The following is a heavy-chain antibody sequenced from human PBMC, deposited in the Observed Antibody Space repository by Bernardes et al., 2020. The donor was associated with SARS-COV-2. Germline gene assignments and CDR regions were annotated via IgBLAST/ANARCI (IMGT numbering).Heavy chain of an antibody. J-gene: IGHJ3*01. CDR3: ARVVSGPHVGADAFAV. CDR1: GFTFSTYA. CDR2: VNSAGTT. V-gene: IGHV3-23*01. D-gene: IGHD2-21*02. Sequence: GGPRHSCAASGFTFSTYAMSWFRQTPGKGLEWISAVNSAGTTYSADSVRGRFTAARDNSKNTLYLQMSSLRSEDTAVYYCARVVSGPHVGADAFAVWGRGTTVTGSA.